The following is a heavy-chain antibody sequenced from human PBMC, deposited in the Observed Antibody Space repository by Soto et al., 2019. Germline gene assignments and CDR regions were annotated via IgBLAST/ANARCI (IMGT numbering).Heavy chain of an antibody. J-gene: IGHJ6*02. Sequence: ASVKVSCKASGYSFTSYAVHWMRQAPGQGLEWTGWINAGNGNRKYSQTFQGRVSFTRDTSASATYMELSSLTSEEVAVYSCPSRSTWGWADYQFAIDVWGQGTTVIFCS. CDR2: INAGNGNR. D-gene: IGHD4-17*01. V-gene: IGHV1-3*01. CDR3: PSRSTWGWADYQFAIDV. CDR1: GYSFTSYA.